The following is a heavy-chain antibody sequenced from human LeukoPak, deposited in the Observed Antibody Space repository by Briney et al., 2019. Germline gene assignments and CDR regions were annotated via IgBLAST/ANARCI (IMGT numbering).Heavy chain of an antibody. CDR2: ISAYNGNT. V-gene: IGHV1-18*04. CDR1: GYTFTSYY. J-gene: IGHJ6*03. D-gene: IGHD3-10*01. CDR3: ARVGRLLWFGELIYYYYYYMDV. Sequence: GASVKVSCKASGYTFTSYYMHWVRQAPGQGLEWMGWISAYNGNTNYAQKLQGRVTMTTDTSTSTAYMELRSLRSDDTAVYYCARVGRLLWFGELIYYYYYYMDVWGKGTTVTISS.